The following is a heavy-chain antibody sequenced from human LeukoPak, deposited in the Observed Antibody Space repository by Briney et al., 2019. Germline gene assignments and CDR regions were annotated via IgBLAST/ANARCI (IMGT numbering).Heavy chain of an antibody. CDR3: ARDLGRSSWYDYYYYMDV. Sequence: KPSETLSLTCTVSGGSISSYYWSWIRQPPGKGLEWIGYIYYSGSTNYNPSLKCRVTISVDTSKNRFSLKLSSVTAADTAVYYCARDLGRSSWYDYYYYMDVWGKGTTVTVSS. CDR2: IYYSGST. D-gene: IGHD6-13*01. V-gene: IGHV4-59*01. J-gene: IGHJ6*03. CDR1: GGSISSYY.